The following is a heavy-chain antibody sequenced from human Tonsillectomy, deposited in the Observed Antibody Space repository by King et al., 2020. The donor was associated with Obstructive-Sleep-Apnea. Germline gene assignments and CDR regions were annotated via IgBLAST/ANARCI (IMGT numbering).Heavy chain of an antibody. D-gene: IGHD4-17*01. J-gene: IGHJ3*02. CDR1: GFTFSSYG. CDR3: AKDSVDDYGDYVHAFDI. Sequence: VQLVESGGGVVQPGRSLRLSCAASGFTFSSYGMHWVRQAPRKGLEWVAVIWYDGSNKYYADSVKGRFTISRDNSQNTLYLQMNSLRAEDTAVYYWAKDSVDDYGDYVHAFDIWGQGTMVTVSS. CDR2: IWYDGSNK. V-gene: IGHV3-33*06.